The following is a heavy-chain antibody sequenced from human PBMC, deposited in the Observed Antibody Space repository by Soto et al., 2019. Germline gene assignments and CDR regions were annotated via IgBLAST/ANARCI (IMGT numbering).Heavy chain of an antibody. CDR1: GFTFSSYA. V-gene: IGHV3-30-3*01. D-gene: IGHD2-21*02. Sequence: PGGSLRLSCAASGFTFSSYAMHWVRQAPGKGLEWVAVISYDGSNKYYADSVKGRFTISRDNSKNTLYLQMNSLRAEDTAVYYCARELVGDSSFDYWGQGTLVTVS. CDR2: ISYDGSNK. J-gene: IGHJ4*02. CDR3: ARELVGDSSFDY.